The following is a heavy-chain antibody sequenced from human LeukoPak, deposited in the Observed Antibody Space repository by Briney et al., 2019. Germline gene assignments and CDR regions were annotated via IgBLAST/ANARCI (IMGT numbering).Heavy chain of an antibody. D-gene: IGHD3-22*01. CDR3: ARGKKSTYYYDSSGYRS. V-gene: IGHV3-23*01. CDR2: ISGSGGAT. J-gene: IGHJ4*02. CDR1: GFAFNTYA. Sequence: GGSLRLSCAASGFAFNTYAMSWVRQAPGKGLEWVSGISGSGGATYYADSVKGRFTISRDNSKNTLYLQMNSLRAEDTAVYYCARGKKSTYYYDSSGYRSWGQGTLVTVSS.